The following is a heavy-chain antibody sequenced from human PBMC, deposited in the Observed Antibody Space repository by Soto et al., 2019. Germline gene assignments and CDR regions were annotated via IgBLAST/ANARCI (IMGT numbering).Heavy chain of an antibody. CDR2: ISGSGGST. CDR1: GFTFSSYA. D-gene: IGHD5-12*01. J-gene: IGHJ3*02. V-gene: IGHV3-23*01. Sequence: GESLKISCAASGFTFSSYAMSWVRQAPGKGLEWVSAISGSGGSTYYADSVKGRFTISRDNSKNTLYLQMKSLRAEDTAVYYCAKGLQRGYSGYDYAFDIWGQGTMVTVSS. CDR3: AKGLQRGYSGYDYAFDI.